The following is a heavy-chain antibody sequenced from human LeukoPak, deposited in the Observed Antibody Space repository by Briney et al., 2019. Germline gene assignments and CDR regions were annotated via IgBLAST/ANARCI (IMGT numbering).Heavy chain of an antibody. CDR1: GFTFSSYS. Sequence: GSLRLSCAASGFTFSSYSMNWVRQAPGKGLEWIGEINHSGSTNYNPSLKSRVTISVDTSKNQFSLKLSSVTAADTAVYYCARRWLTNWGQGTLVTVSS. CDR2: INHSGST. CDR3: ARRWLTN. J-gene: IGHJ4*02. D-gene: IGHD6-19*01. V-gene: IGHV4-34*01.